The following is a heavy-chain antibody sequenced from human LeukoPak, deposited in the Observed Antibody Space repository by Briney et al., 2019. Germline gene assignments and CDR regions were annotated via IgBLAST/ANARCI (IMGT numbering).Heavy chain of an antibody. CDR3: ARANYYGSGPETFDI. CDR1: GGSISTYY. V-gene: IGHV4-59*01. Sequence: SETLSLTCSVSGGSISTYYWTWIRQPPGKGLEWIGYIYYSGSTNYNPSLKSRVTISVDTSKNQFSLNLSSVTATDTAVYYRARANYYGSGPETFDIWGQGTMVTVSS. CDR2: IYYSGST. D-gene: IGHD3-10*01. J-gene: IGHJ3*02.